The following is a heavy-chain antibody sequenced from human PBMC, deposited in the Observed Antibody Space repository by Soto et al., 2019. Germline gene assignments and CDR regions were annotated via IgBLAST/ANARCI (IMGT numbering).Heavy chain of an antibody. J-gene: IGHJ4*02. D-gene: IGHD6-19*01. Sequence: ASVKVSCKASGYTFTSYGISWARQAPGQGLEWMGWISAYNGNTNYAQKLQGRVTMTTDTSTGTAYMELRSLRSDDTAVYYCARSSVAGILSPSDYWGQGTLVTVSS. V-gene: IGHV1-18*01. CDR3: ARSSVAGILSPSDY. CDR2: ISAYNGNT. CDR1: GYTFTSYG.